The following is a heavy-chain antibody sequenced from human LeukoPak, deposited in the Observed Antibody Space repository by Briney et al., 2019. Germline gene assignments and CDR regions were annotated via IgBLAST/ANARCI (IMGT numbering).Heavy chain of an antibody. CDR3: ARAVDSSWCGWFDP. D-gene: IGHD6-13*01. CDR1: GGSIGTYY. Sequence: SETLSLTCTVSGGSIGTYYWTWIRQTPGKGLEWIGYVFHSGSTNYNPSLRSRVTISVDTSKNQFSLRLSSVTAADTAVYYCARAVDSSWCGWFDPWGQGSLVTVSS. CDR2: VFHSGST. V-gene: IGHV4-59*01. J-gene: IGHJ5*02.